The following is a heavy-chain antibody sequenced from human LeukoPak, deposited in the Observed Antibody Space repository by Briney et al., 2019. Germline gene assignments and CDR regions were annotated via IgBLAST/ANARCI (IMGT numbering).Heavy chain of an antibody. Sequence: PSETLSLTCTVSGGSITSGSSYWSWIRQPAGKGLEWIGRIYTSGSTKYNPSLKSRVTISVDTSKNQFSLRLTSVTAADTAVYYCARGRARGFGESITGHYYMDVWGKGTTVTISS. J-gene: IGHJ6*03. V-gene: IGHV4-61*02. CDR1: GGSITSGSSY. CDR3: ARGRARGFGESITGHYYMDV. CDR2: IYTSGST. D-gene: IGHD3-10*01.